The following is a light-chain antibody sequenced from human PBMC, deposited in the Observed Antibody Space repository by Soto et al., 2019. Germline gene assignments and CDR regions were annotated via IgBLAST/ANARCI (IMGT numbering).Light chain of an antibody. V-gene: IGKV3-15*01. CDR2: GAS. CDR3: QQYNNWPPLT. Sequence: EIVMTQSPATLSVSPGQRATLSCRASQSVSSALAWYQQKPGQAPRLLIYGASTRATGIPTRFSGSGSGTQFTLTIYSLQSEDFAGYYCQQYNNWPPLTFGGGTKVEMK. J-gene: IGKJ4*01. CDR1: QSVSSA.